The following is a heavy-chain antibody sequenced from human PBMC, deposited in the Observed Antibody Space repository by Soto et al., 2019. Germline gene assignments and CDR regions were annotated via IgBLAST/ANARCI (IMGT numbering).Heavy chain of an antibody. V-gene: IGHV3-64*01. CDR1: GFTFSSYA. D-gene: IGHD7-27*01. Sequence: EVQLVESGGGLVQPGGSLRLSCAASGFTFSSYAMHWVRQAPGKGLEYVSAISSNGGSTYYANSVKGRFTISRDNSKNPLYLQMGSLRAEDMAVYYCASALGYAFDIWGQGTMVTVSS. CDR3: ASALGYAFDI. J-gene: IGHJ3*02. CDR2: ISSNGGST.